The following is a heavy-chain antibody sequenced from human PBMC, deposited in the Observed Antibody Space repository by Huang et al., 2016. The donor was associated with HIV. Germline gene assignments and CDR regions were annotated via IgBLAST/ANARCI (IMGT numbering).Heavy chain of an antibody. CDR3: ARDPRIQSWLNFFDY. V-gene: IGHV3-74*01. J-gene: IGHJ4*02. CDR2: IKSDGSST. D-gene: IGHD3-22*01. CDR1: GFSISSYW. Sequence: EVHLVESGGGLVQPGGSLRLSCAASGFSISSYWMHWVRQAPGTGLVWVSRIKSDGSSTSYADSVKGRFTISRDNAKNTLYLQMNSLRAEDTAVYYCARDPRIQSWLNFFDYWGQGTLVSVSS.